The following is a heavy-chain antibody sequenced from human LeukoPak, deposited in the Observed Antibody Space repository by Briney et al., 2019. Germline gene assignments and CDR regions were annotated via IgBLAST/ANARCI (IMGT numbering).Heavy chain of an antibody. CDR3: ARTPGGALWFGELPEYFDY. Sequence: PGGSLRLSCAASWFTVSSNYMSWVRQAPGKGLEWVSVSYSGGSTYYADSVKGRFTISRDNSKNTLYLQMKSLRAEDTAVYYCARTPGGALWFGELPEYFDYWGQGTLVTVSS. V-gene: IGHV3-53*01. CDR2: SYSGGST. CDR1: WFTVSSNY. D-gene: IGHD3-10*01. J-gene: IGHJ4*02.